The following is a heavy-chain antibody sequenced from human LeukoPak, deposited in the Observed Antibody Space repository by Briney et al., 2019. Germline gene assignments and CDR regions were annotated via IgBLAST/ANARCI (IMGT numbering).Heavy chain of an antibody. D-gene: IGHD3-10*01. J-gene: IGHJ3*02. Sequence: SETLSLTCTVSGGSINSSSYYWGWIRQPPGKGLEWIGTIYYSGSTYYNPSLKSRVTIPVDTSKNQLSLKLSSVTASDTAVYYCARRFAPSRNDAFDIWGQGTMVTVSS. CDR1: GGSINSSSYY. CDR3: ARRFAPSRNDAFDI. V-gene: IGHV4-39*01. CDR2: IYYSGST.